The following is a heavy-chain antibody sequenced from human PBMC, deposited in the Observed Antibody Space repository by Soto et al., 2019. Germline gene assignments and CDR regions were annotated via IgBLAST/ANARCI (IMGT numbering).Heavy chain of an antibody. V-gene: IGHV4-59*08. J-gene: IGHJ3*01. Sequence: SETLSLTCTVSGGSISSYWSWIRQPPGKGLEWIGYIYYSGSTKYNPSLRSRVIISVDTSKNQFSLRLSSVTAADTAVYYCARTQTYGSTDVWGQGTMVTVSS. D-gene: IGHD4-17*01. CDR1: GGSISSY. CDR3: ARTQTYGSTDV. CDR2: IYYSGST.